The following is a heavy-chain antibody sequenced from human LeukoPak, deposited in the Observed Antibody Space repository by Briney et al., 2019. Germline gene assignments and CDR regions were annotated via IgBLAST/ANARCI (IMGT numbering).Heavy chain of an antibody. D-gene: IGHD3-3*01. CDR1: GGSISSGGYY. CDR3: ASLYYDFWSGYSIDY. V-gene: IGHV4-31*03. J-gene: IGHJ4*02. Sequence: SETLSLTCTVSGGSISSGGYYWSWIRQHPGRGLEWIGYIYYSGGTYYNPSLKSRVTISVDTSKNQFSLKLSSVTAADTAVYYCASLYYDFWSGYSIDYWGQGTLVTVSS. CDR2: IYYSGGT.